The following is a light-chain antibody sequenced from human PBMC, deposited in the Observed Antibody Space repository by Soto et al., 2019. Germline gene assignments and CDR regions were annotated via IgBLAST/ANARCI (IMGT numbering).Light chain of an antibody. Sequence: DVQMTQSPSSLSAPVGDRVTITCRASQDINTWLAWYQQKAEKAPKSLIYAASSLQTGVPSRFSGSQSGTDFTLTISSLQPEDSATYYCQQYNIYPLTFGGGTKVEIK. J-gene: IGKJ4*01. CDR1: QDINTW. V-gene: IGKV1D-16*01. CDR3: QQYNIYPLT. CDR2: AAS.